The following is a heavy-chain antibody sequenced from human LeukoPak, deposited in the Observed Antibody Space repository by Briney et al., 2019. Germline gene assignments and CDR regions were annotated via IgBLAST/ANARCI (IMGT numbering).Heavy chain of an antibody. Sequence: GGSLRLSCAASGFTFSDYYMSWIRQAPGKGPEWVSYISSSGSTIYYADSVKGRFTISRDNAKNSLYLQMNSLRAEDTAVYYCTTTYSTFYYYYYYMDVWGKGTTVTVSS. CDR1: GFTFSDYY. D-gene: IGHD4-11*01. V-gene: IGHV3-11*01. J-gene: IGHJ6*03. CDR3: TTTYSTFYYYYYYMDV. CDR2: ISSSGSTI.